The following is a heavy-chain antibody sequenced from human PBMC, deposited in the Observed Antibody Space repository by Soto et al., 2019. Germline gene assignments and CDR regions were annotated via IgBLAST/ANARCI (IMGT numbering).Heavy chain of an antibody. CDR2: IWSDGSNK. V-gene: IGHV3-33*01. CDR1: GFTFSSNG. Sequence: GGSLRLSCAASGFTFSSNGMHWVRQAPGKGLEWVASIWSDGSNKYSADSVKGRFTISRDNSKNTLYLQMESLRAEDTSVYYCARDGSNKPGFYYGMDAWDQGTTFTISS. J-gene: IGHJ6*02. D-gene: IGHD4-4*01. CDR3: ARDGSNKPGFYYGMDA.